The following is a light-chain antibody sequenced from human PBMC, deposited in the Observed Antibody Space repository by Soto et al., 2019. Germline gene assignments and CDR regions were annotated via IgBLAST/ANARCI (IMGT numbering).Light chain of an antibody. Sequence: EIVLTQSPATLSVSPGERAALSCRASQSVSNNLAWYQQKPGQPPRLLIFGASTRATGIPARFSGSGSEAEFALTTSTIQSEDFAVYYCQQYSVWPLTFGGRTKVEIK. CDR1: QSVSNN. CDR2: GAS. CDR3: QQYSVWPLT. V-gene: IGKV3D-15*01. J-gene: IGKJ4*01.